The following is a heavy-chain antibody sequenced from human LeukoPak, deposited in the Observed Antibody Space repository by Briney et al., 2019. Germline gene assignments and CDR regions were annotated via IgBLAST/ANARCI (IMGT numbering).Heavy chain of an antibody. CDR3: AAGEGTFDY. Sequence: SETLSLTCTVPGGSISSYYWSWIRQPPGKGLEWIGYIYYSGSTNYNPSLKSRVTISVDTPKNQFSLKLSSVTAADTAVYYCAAGEGTFDYWGQGTLVTVSS. D-gene: IGHD3-10*01. V-gene: IGHV4-59*01. CDR2: IYYSGST. CDR1: GGSISSYY. J-gene: IGHJ4*02.